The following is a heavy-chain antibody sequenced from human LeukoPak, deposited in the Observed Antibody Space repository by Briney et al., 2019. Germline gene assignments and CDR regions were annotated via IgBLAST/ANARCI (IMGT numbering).Heavy chain of an antibody. D-gene: IGHD6-19*01. CDR2: ISAYNGNT. V-gene: IGHV1-18*01. J-gene: IGHJ1*01. CDR1: GYTFTSYG. CDR3: ARDVAVAPGTGTSRYFQH. Sequence: ASVKVSCKASGYTFTSYGISWVRQAPGQGLEWMGWISAYNGNTNYAQKLQGRVTMTTDTSTSTAYMELRSLRSDDTAVYYYARDVAVAPGTGTSRYFQHWGQGTLVTVSS.